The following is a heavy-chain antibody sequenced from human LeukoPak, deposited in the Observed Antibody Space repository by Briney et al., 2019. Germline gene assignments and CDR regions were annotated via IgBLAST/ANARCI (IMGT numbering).Heavy chain of an antibody. Sequence: GGSLRLSCAASGFTVISNYMNWVRQAPGKGLEWVSVIYSGGSTYYADSVKGRFTISRDNSKNTLYLQMKSLRAEDTAVYYCAREAVTTNYFDYWGQGTLVTVPS. CDR1: GFTVISNY. CDR2: IYSGGST. D-gene: IGHD4-17*01. J-gene: IGHJ4*02. V-gene: IGHV3-53*01. CDR3: AREAVTTNYFDY.